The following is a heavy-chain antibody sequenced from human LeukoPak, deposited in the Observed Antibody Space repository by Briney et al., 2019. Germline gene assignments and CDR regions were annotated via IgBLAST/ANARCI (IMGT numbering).Heavy chain of an antibody. CDR2: INHSGST. D-gene: IGHD1-1*01. CDR1: GGSISSGGYY. V-gene: IGHV4-39*07. CDR3: AAGLERLFDY. J-gene: IGHJ4*02. Sequence: SETLSLTCTVSGGSISSGGYYWSWIRQPPGKGLEWIGEINHSGSTNYNPSLKSRVTISVGTSKNQFSLKLSSVTAADTAVYYCAAGLERLFDYWGQGTLVTVSS.